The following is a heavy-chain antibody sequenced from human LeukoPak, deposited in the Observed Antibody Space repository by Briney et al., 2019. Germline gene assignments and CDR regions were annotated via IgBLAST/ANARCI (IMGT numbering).Heavy chain of an antibody. CDR3: ASLARDY. V-gene: IGHV3-53*01. CDR2: IHNGGST. Sequence: GGSLRLSCAASGFIVSTNYMTWVRQAPGKGLEWVSVIHNGGSTYYADSVKGRFTLSIDNSKNMLYLQMNSLRVEDTAVYYCASLARDYWGPGTLVTVP. D-gene: IGHD3-3*02. CDR1: GFIVSTNY. J-gene: IGHJ4*02.